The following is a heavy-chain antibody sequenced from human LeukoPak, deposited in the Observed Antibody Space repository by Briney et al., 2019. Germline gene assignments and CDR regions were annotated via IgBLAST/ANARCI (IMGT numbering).Heavy chain of an antibody. V-gene: IGHV1-2*06. D-gene: IGHD5-12*01. J-gene: IGHJ4*02. CDR2: INPNSGGT. Sequence: ASVKVSCKASGYTFTCYYMHWVRQAPGQGLEWMGRINPNSGGTNYAQKFQGRVTVTRDTSISTAYMELSRLRSDDTAVYYCARVLNLGGYDWRGDHFDYWGQGTLVTVSS. CDR3: ARVLNLGGYDWRGDHFDY. CDR1: GYTFTCYY.